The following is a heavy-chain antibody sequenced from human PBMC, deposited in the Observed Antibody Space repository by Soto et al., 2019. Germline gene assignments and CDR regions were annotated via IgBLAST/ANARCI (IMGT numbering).Heavy chain of an antibody. CDR2: INPNGGST. V-gene: IGHV1-46*04. CDR1: GYTFIHYY. CDR3: ARSLLQGDF. J-gene: IGHJ4*02. D-gene: IGHD2-21*01. Sequence: QVQLVQSGAEVKKPGASVKVSCKASGYTFIHYYIHWVRQAPGQGLEWMAIINPNGGSTNYAQKLRGRVTVTSDTSTTTASMELNSLGSDDTAVYFCARSLLQGDFWGQGTRVTVSS.